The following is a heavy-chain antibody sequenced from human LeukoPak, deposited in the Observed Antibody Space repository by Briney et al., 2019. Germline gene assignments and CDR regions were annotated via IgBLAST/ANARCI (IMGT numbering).Heavy chain of an antibody. CDR2: IHSSGST. Sequence: SETLSLTCSVSGGSIRSSSYYWTWIRQPPGTGLEWIGNIHSSGSTDYNPSLKNRVTMSVDTSTNQFSLKVKSVTAADTAVYYCGRDLEENGVTHWGLGTLVIVSS. J-gene: IGHJ4*02. D-gene: IGHD4-17*01. CDR1: GGSIRSSSYY. CDR3: GRDLEENGVTH. V-gene: IGHV4-39*07.